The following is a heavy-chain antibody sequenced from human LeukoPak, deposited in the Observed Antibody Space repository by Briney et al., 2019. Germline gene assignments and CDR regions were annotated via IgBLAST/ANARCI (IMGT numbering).Heavy chain of an antibody. Sequence: PSETLSLTCAVYGGSFSGYYWSWIRQPPGKGLEWIGEINHSGSTNYNPSLKSRVTISVDTSKNQFSLKLSSVTAADTAVYYCARVRGSAEFHYMDVWGKGTTVTVSS. D-gene: IGHD2-15*01. J-gene: IGHJ6*03. CDR3: ARVRGSAEFHYMDV. CDR1: GGSFSGYY. CDR2: INHSGST. V-gene: IGHV4-34*01.